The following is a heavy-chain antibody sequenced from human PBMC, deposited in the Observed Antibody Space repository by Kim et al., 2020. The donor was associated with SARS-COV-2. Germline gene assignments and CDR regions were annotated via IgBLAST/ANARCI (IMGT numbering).Heavy chain of an antibody. CDR1: GGTFSSYA. CDR3: ARGEYCSGGSCYRYYYYGMDV. CDR2: IIPIFGTA. V-gene: IGHV1-69*13. D-gene: IGHD2-15*01. J-gene: IGHJ6*02. Sequence: SVKVSCKASGGTFSSYAISWVRQAPGQGLEWMGGIIPIFGTANYAQKFQGRVTITADESTSTAYMELSSLRSEDTAVYYCARGEYCSGGSCYRYYYYGMDVWGQGTTVTVSS.